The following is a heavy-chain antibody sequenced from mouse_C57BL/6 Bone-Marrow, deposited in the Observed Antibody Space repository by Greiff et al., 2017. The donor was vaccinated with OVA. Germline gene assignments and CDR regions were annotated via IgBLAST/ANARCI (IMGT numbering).Heavy chain of an antibody. CDR2: IDPENGDT. V-gene: IGHV14-4*01. CDR3: TRPLYYGSSYYAMDY. CDR1: GFNIKDDY. Sequence: EVKLVESGAELVRPGASVKLSCTASGFNIKDDYMHWVKQRPEQGLEWIGWIDPENGDTEYASKFQGKATITADTSSNTAYLQLSSLTSEDTAVYYCTRPLYYGSSYYAMDYWGQGTSVTVSS. J-gene: IGHJ4*01. D-gene: IGHD1-1*01.